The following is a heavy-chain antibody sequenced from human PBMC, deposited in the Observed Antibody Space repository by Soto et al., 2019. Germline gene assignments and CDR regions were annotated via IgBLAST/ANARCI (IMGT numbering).Heavy chain of an antibody. Sequence: ASVKVSCKTSVYNFTDFSITWVRQAPGQGLEWMGWVSPYYGNTKYTEKFQDRVTMTADTSTNTVYLELRTLTSDDTAIYYCARKVLLCDFWG. CDR3: ARKVLLCDF. V-gene: IGHV1-18*01. D-gene: IGHD3-10*01. CDR1: VYNFTDFS. CDR2: VSPYYGNT. J-gene: IGHJ4*01.